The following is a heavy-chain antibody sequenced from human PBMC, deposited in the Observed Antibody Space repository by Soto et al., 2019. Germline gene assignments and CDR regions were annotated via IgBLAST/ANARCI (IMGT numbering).Heavy chain of an antibody. CDR3: ARSHSFDGHYYWFDP. Sequence: QVTLKESGPVLVKPTETLTLTCTVSGFSLNTPRMSVAWIRQPPGKALEWLAHIFSNDDKSYNTSLRSRLAISKDTSNSLVVLTMTNMDPVDTATYYCARSHSFDGHYYWFDPWGQGTLVTVSS. CDR2: IFSNDDK. V-gene: IGHV2-26*01. J-gene: IGHJ5*02. D-gene: IGHD4-17*01. CDR1: GFSLNTPRMS.